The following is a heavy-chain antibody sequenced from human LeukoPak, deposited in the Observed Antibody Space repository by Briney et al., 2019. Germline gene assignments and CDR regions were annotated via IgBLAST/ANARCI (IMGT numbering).Heavy chain of an antibody. J-gene: IGHJ3*02. D-gene: IGHD1-7*01. Sequence: SSETLSLTCTVSGGSISSGGYYWSWIRQHPGKGLEWIGYIYYSGSTNYNPSLKSRVTISVDASKNQFPLKLSSVTAADTAVYYCARGPPHYGKGLPGTGTQRGAFDIWGQGTMVTVSS. CDR3: ARGPPHYGKGLPGTGTQRGAFDI. V-gene: IGHV4-61*08. CDR1: GGSISSGGYY. CDR2: IYYSGST.